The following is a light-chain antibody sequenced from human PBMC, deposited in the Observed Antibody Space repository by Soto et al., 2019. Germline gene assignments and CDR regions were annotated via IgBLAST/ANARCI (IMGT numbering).Light chain of an antibody. V-gene: IGLV2-14*03. CDR1: SSDVGGYNY. J-gene: IGLJ1*01. CDR3: YSYTSSNNYV. Sequence: QSALTQPASVSGSPGQSITISCTGTSSDVGGYNYVSWYQHHPGKVPQLMIYDVSNRPSGVSNRFSGSKSGNTASLTISGLQAEDAADYYCYSYTSSNNYVFGTGTKLTVL. CDR2: DVS.